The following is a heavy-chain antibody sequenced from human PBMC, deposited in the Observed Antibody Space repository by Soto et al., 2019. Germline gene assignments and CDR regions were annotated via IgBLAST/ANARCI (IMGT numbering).Heavy chain of an antibody. D-gene: IGHD3-22*01. J-gene: IGHJ4*02. Sequence: PGGSLRLSCAASRFTFRTYTMHWVRQTPGPGPEWVSLISDDGGHKFYADSVRGRFSISRDNSKNTLYLQMDSLRSEDTAVYFCAREAVFYDTSGFSLYYFDYWGQGALVTVSS. CDR3: AREAVFYDTSGFSLYYFDY. V-gene: IGHV3-30-3*01. CDR2: ISDDGGHK. CDR1: RFTFRTYT.